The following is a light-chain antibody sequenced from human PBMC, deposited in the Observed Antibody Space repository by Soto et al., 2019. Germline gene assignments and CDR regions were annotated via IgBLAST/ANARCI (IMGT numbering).Light chain of an antibody. J-gene: IGKJ1*01. CDR1: QSVSSAY. Sequence: EIVLTQSPGTLSLSPGESATLSCRASQSVSSAYLAWYQQKPGQAPRLLIYNVSRRATGIPDRFSGSGSGTDFTLTVSRLEPEDFAVYYCQQYGASPETFGQGTKVEIK. CDR3: QQYGASPET. CDR2: NVS. V-gene: IGKV3-20*01.